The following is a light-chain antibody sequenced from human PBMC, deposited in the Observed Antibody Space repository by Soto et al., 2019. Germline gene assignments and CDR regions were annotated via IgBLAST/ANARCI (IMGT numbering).Light chain of an antibody. J-gene: IGLJ1*01. CDR2: DVT. CDR1: SSDVGRYNY. CDR3: SSYTSSWTYV. V-gene: IGLV2-14*03. Sequence: QSVLTQPASVSGSPGQSITISCTGTSSDVGRYNYVSWYQQHPGKAPRLMIYDVTNRPSGVSSRFSGSKSGNTASLTISGLQVEDEADYYCSSYTSSWTYVFGTGTKVTVL.